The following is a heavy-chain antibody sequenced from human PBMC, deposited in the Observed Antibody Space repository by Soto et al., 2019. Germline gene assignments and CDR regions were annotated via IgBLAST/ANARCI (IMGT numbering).Heavy chain of an antibody. Sequence: QVQLVESGGGVVQPGRSLRLSCAASGFTFNSYGMHGVRQAPGKGLEWVAVIWDDGSAKYYADAVKGRFTISRDNSKNTLVPQIDSLRAEDTAGYYCWRDWLAVDHWRQGTLVTVPS. CDR3: WRDWLAVDH. CDR2: IWDDGSAK. CDR1: GFTFNSYG. D-gene: IGHD6-19*01. V-gene: IGHV3-33*01. J-gene: IGHJ4*02.